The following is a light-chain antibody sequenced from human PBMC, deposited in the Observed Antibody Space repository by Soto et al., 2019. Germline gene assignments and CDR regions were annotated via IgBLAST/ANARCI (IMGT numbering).Light chain of an antibody. CDR3: MQALQSPVT. CDR2: LGS. Sequence: DIVMTQSPLSLPVTPGEPASISCRSSQSLLHTDGYNYLDWYLQKSGQSPQLLIYLGSSGASGVPDRFSGSGSGTDFTLKISRVEAEDVGVYYCMQALQSPVTFGQGTRLDIK. J-gene: IGKJ5*01. CDR1: QSLLHTDGYNY. V-gene: IGKV2-28*01.